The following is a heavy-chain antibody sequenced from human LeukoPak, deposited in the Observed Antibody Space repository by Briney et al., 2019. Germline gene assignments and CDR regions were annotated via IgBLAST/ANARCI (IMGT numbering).Heavy chain of an antibody. D-gene: IGHD6-6*01. J-gene: IGHJ4*02. CDR2: IWYDGSKT. CDR3: ARAISSSHFAY. CDR1: GFTFTNYG. V-gene: IGHV3-33*01. Sequence: PGTSLRLSCATSGFTFTNYGLHWVRQAPGKGLEWVAVIWYDGSKTYYADSVNGRFTISRDNSKNTVYLQMNSLRAEDTAVYYCARAISSSHFAYWGQGTLVTVSS.